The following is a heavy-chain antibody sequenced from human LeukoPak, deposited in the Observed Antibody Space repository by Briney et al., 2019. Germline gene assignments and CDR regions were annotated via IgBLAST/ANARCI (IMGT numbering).Heavy chain of an antibody. CDR1: GGSISSGDYY. J-gene: IGHJ4*02. V-gene: IGHV4-31*03. Sequence: PSQTLSLTCTVSGGSISSGDYYWSWIRQHPGTGLEWIGYIHYSGSTYYSPSLKGRVTISVDTSKKQFSLKLSSVTAADTAVYYCARVGVAAKSSRYFDYWGQGTLVTVSS. D-gene: IGHD2-15*01. CDR2: IHYSGST. CDR3: ARVGVAAKSSRYFDY.